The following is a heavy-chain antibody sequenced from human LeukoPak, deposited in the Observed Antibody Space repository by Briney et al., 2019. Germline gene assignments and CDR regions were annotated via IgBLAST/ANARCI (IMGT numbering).Heavy chain of an antibody. CDR1: GYTFTNYH. CDR2: INPNSGGT. Sequence: ASVKVSCKASGYTFTNYHMNWVRQAPGQGLEWMGWINPNSGGTNYAQKFQGRVTMTRDTPISTAYMELSRLRSDDTAVYYCATGSYGREMLDYWGQGTLVTVSS. CDR3: ATGSYGREMLDY. D-gene: IGHD5-18*01. V-gene: IGHV1-2*02. J-gene: IGHJ4*02.